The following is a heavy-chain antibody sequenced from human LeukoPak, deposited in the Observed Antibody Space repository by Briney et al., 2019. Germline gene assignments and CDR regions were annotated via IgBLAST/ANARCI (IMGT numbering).Heavy chain of an antibody. CDR1: GFTFGNYF. V-gene: IGHV3-72*01. D-gene: IGHD3-10*01. CDR3: IGGISGSIHDY. J-gene: IGHJ4*02. Sequence: GGSLRLSCAASGFTFGNYFMSWVREAPGKGLEWVGRVRNKANSYTTEYAASVKGRFTVSRDDSKNSLFLQMNSLKIEDTAVYYCIGGISGSIHDYWGQGTLVTVSS. CDR2: VRNKANSYTT.